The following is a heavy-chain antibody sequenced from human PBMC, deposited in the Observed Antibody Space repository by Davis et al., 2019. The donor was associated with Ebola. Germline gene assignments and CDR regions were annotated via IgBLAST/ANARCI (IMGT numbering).Heavy chain of an antibody. CDR2: IYYSGTT. Sequence: SETLSLTCTVSGGSISSYYWSWIRQPPGKGLEWIAYIYYSGTTSYNPSLKSRVTISVDTSKNQFSLKVNSVTAADTAVYYCARSYYSDTTRFDPWGQGALVTVSS. V-gene: IGHV4-59*08. D-gene: IGHD3-22*01. CDR1: GGSISSYY. J-gene: IGHJ5*02. CDR3: ARSYYSDTTRFDP.